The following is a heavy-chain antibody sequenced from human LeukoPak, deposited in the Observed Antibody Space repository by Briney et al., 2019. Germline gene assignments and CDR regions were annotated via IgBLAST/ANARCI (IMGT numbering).Heavy chain of an antibody. V-gene: IGHV3-23*01. Sequence: GGSLRLSCAASGFTFSSYAMSRVRQAPGKGLEWVSAISGSGGSTYYADSVKGRFTISRDNSKNTLYLQMNSLRAEDTAVYYCAKGALAYCGGDCYPGWFDPWGQGTLVTVSS. J-gene: IGHJ5*02. CDR2: ISGSGGST. CDR3: AKGALAYCGGDCYPGWFDP. CDR1: GFTFSSYA. D-gene: IGHD2-21*02.